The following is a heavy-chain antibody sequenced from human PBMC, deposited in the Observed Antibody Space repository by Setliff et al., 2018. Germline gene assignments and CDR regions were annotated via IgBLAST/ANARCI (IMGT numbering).Heavy chain of an antibody. CDR1: GFTFSSYA. J-gene: IGHJ5*01. Sequence: PGGSLSLSCAASGFTFSSYAMTWVRQAPGKGLEWVSAIRGSGDATSYADSVKGRFTVSRDNSKSTFYLQMTSLRAEDTAVYYCAKDPNGDYVGAFDSWSQGVLVTVSS. V-gene: IGHV3-23*01. CDR2: IRGSGDAT. CDR3: AKDPNGDYVGAFDS. D-gene: IGHD4-17*01.